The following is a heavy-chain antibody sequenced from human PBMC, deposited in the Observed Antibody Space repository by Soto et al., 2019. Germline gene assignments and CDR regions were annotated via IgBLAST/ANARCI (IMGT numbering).Heavy chain of an antibody. CDR2: LYWDDDK. V-gene: IGHV2-5*02. D-gene: IGHD2-2*01. J-gene: IGHJ6*02. CDR3: AHSRSSRWYGMDV. CDR1: GFSLSTSGVT. Sequence: QITLKESGPTLVKPTQTLTLTCTFSGFSLSTSGVTVGWIRQPPGKALEWLALLYWDDDKRYSPSLQSRLTXTXDNXKNQVVLTMTNMDPVDTGTYYCAHSRSSRWYGMDVWGQGTAVTVSS.